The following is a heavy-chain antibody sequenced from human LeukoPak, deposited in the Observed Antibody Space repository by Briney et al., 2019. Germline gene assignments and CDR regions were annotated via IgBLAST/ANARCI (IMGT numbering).Heavy chain of an antibody. J-gene: IGHJ5*02. V-gene: IGHV4-34*01. CDR1: GGSFSGYY. D-gene: IGHD3-10*01. CDR3: ARRGANWFDP. Sequence: SETLSLTCAVYGGSFSGYYWSWIRQPPGKGLEWIGEINHSGSTNYNPSLKSRVTISVDTSKNQFSLKLSSVTAADTAVYYCARRGANWFDPWGQGTLVTVSS. CDR2: INHSGST.